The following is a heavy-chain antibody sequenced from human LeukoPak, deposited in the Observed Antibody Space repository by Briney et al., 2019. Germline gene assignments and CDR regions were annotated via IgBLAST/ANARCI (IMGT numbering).Heavy chain of an antibody. V-gene: IGHV3-30*02. Sequence: GGSLRLSCAASGFSLSRYDMHWVRQAPGKGLEWVAFIQYDGHDYYYADSVRGRFTISRDNSKNILSLQMNSLRAEDTAVYYCARDPGLELSDSNFDYWGQGTLVTVSS. J-gene: IGHJ4*02. CDR3: ARDPGLELSDSNFDY. CDR2: IQYDGHDY. D-gene: IGHD5/OR15-5a*01. CDR1: GFSLSRYD.